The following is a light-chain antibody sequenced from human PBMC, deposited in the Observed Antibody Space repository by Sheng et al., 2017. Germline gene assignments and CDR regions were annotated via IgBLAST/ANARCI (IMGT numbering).Light chain of an antibody. J-gene: IGKJ5*01. Sequence: EIVMTQSPATLSVSPGERVTLSCKASQSVSSDLAWYQQKPGQAPRLLIYGASTRATGIPARFRGSGSETEFTLTISNLQSEDFAVYYCQQYNNWSITFGQGTRLEIK. CDR2: GAS. CDR3: QQYNNWSIT. V-gene: IGKV3-15*01. CDR1: QSVSSD.